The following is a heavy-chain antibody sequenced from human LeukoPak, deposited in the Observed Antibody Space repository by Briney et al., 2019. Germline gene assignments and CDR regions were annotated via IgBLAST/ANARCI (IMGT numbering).Heavy chain of an antibody. CDR3: ARDRGYSYGYLVDY. J-gene: IGHJ4*02. CDR1: GFTFDDYG. V-gene: IGHV3-20*04. CDR2: INWNGGST. Sequence: GGSLRPSCAASGFTFDDYGMSWVRQAPGKGLEWVSGINWNGGSTGYADSVKGRFTISRDNAKNSLYLQMNSLRAEDTALYYCARDRGYSYGYLVDYWGQGTLVTVSS. D-gene: IGHD5-18*01.